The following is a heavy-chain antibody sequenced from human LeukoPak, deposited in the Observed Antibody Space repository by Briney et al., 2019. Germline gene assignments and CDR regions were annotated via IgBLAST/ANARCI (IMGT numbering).Heavy chain of an antibody. CDR2: ISSSSSTI. Sequence: GGSLRLSCAASGFTFSSYSMNWVRQAHGEVLERVSYISSSSSTIYYADSVKGRFTISRDNAKNSLYLQMNSLRAEDTAVYYCAKRVDSSGYYYLPYFDYWGQGTLVTVSS. CDR1: GFTFSSYS. CDR3: AKRVDSSGYYYLPYFDY. V-gene: IGHV3-48*01. J-gene: IGHJ4*02. D-gene: IGHD3-22*01.